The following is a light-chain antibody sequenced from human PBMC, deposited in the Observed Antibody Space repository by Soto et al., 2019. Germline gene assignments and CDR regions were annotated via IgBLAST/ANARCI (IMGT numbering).Light chain of an antibody. V-gene: IGLV2-8*01. CDR1: SSDVGGYNY. J-gene: IGLJ3*02. Sequence: QSALTTPPSASGSPGQSVTISCTGTSSDVGGYNYVSWYQQHPGKAPKLMIYEVSERPSGVPDRFSGSKSGNTASLTVSGLQAEDEADYYCSSYAGSNNLVFGGGTKLTVL. CDR2: EVS. CDR3: SSYAGSNNLV.